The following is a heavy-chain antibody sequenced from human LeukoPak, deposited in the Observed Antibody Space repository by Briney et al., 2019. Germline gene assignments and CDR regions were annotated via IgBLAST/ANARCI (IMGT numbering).Heavy chain of an antibody. CDR2: IRYDGSNK. D-gene: IGHD4-23*01. CDR1: GFTFSSYA. Sequence: GGSLRLSCAASGFTFSSYAMSWVRQAPGKGLEWVAFIRYDGSNKYYADSVKGRFTISRDNSKNTLYLQMNSLRAEDTAVYYCAKDLDYGGSSDAFDIWSQGTMVTVSS. CDR3: AKDLDYGGSSDAFDI. V-gene: IGHV3-30*02. J-gene: IGHJ3*02.